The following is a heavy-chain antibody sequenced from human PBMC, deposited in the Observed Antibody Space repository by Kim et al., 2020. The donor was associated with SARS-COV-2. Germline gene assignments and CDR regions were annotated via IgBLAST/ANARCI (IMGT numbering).Heavy chain of an antibody. CDR1: GYTFTSYA. D-gene: IGHD1-1*01. CDR3: ARDTNDNWVPYYYYYGMDV. CDR2: INAGNGNT. J-gene: IGHJ6*02. V-gene: IGHV1-3*01. Sequence: ASVKVSCKASGYTFTSYAMHWVRQAPGQRLEWMGWINAGNGNTKYSQKFQGRVTITRDTSASTAYMELSSLRSEDTAVYYCARDTNDNWVPYYYYYGMDVWGQGTTVTVSS.